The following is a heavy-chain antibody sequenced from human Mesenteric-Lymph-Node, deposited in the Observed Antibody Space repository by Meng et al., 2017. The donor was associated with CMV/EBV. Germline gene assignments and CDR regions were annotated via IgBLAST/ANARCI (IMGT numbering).Heavy chain of an antibody. Sequence: APVKVSCKASGYIFTSYYMHWVRQAPGQGLEWMGWINPNSGDTNYAQKFQGRVTMTRDTSISTAYMELSRLRSDDTAVYYCARENGDDAFDIWGQGTMVTVSS. CDR2: INPNSGDT. J-gene: IGHJ3*02. CDR3: ARENGDDAFDI. CDR1: GYIFTSYY. D-gene: IGHD2-8*01. V-gene: IGHV1-2*02.